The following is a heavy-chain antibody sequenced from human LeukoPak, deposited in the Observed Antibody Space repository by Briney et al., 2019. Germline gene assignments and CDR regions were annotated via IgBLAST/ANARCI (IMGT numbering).Heavy chain of an antibody. D-gene: IGHD6-19*01. J-gene: IGHJ6*03. CDR1: GFTFSSYS. CDR2: ISSSSSYI. V-gene: IGHV3-21*01. Sequence: PGGSLRLSCAASGFTFSSYSMNWVRQAPGKGLEWVSSISSSSSYIYYADSVKGRFTISRDNAKNSLYLQMNSLRAEDTAVYYCARKRIAVAGNYYYMDVWGKGTTVTVSS. CDR3: ARKRIAVAGNYYYMDV.